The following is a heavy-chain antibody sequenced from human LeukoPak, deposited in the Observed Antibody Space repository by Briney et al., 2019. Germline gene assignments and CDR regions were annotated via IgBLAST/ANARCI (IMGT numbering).Heavy chain of an antibody. CDR3: ATRTTVKNPRPDY. CDR2: ISYDGSNK. J-gene: IGHJ4*02. D-gene: IGHD4-17*01. Sequence: GGSLRLSCAASGFTFSSYAMRWVRQAPGKGLEWVAVISYDGSNKYYADSVKGRFTISRDNSKNTLYLQMNSLRAEDTAVYYCATRTTVKNPRPDYWGQGTLVTVSS. CDR1: GFTFSSYA. V-gene: IGHV3-30-3*01.